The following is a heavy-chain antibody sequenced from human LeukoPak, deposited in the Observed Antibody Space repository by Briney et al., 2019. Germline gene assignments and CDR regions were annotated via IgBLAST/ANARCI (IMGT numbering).Heavy chain of an antibody. CDR2: ISSSSSYI. D-gene: IGHD3-3*01. CDR1: GFTFSSYS. V-gene: IGHV3-21*01. J-gene: IGHJ5*02. CDR3: ARESTYYDFWSGYHHNWFDP. Sequence: GALRLSCAAPGFTFSSYSMNWVRQAPGKGLEWVSSISSSSSYIYYADSVKGRFTISRDNAKNSLYLRMNSLRAEDTAVYYCARESTYYDFWSGYHHNWFDPWGQGTLVTVSS.